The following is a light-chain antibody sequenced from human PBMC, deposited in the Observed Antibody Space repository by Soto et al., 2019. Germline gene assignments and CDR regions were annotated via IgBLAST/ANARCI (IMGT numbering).Light chain of an antibody. CDR1: QGISNY. Sequence: DIQMTQSPSSLSASPGDRVTLTCRASQGISNYLAWYQQKPGQAPKLLIYAASTLPTGIPSRFSGSGSGTEFTLTISSLQSEDFATYYCQQYNSAPITFGEGTRVEIK. CDR3: QQYNSAPIT. CDR2: AAS. V-gene: IGKV1-27*01. J-gene: IGKJ5*01.